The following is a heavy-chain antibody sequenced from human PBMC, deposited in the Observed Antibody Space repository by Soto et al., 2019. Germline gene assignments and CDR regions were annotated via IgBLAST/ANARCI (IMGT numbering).Heavy chain of an antibody. V-gene: IGHV4-59*12. CDR3: ARANNWIHRYYFDY. Sequence: PXXTLSLPFTVAGGSISSYYWRWIRQPPGKGLEWIGYIYYSGSTNYNPSLKSRVTISVDKSKNQFSLKLSSVTAADTSVYYCARANNWIHRYYFDYWGQGTLVTVSS. D-gene: IGHD1-20*01. J-gene: IGHJ4*02. CDR2: IYYSGST. CDR1: GGSISSYY.